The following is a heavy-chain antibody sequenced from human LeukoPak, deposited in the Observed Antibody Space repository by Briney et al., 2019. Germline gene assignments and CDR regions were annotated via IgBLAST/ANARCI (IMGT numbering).Heavy chain of an antibody. CDR3: AREAVGLAPLSYSSSWYEEGAGGYYFDY. CDR2: ISSSSSYI. Sequence: GGSLRLSCAASGFTFSSYSMNWVRQAPGKGLEWVSSISSSSSYIYYADSVKGRFTISRDNAKNSLYLQMNSLRAEDTAVYYCAREAVGLAPLSYSSSWYEEGAGGYYFDYWGQGTLVTVSS. V-gene: IGHV3-21*01. J-gene: IGHJ4*02. CDR1: GFTFSSYS. D-gene: IGHD6-13*01.